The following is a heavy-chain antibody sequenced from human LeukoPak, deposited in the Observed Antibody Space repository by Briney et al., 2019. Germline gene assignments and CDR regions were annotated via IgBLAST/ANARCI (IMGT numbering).Heavy chain of an antibody. V-gene: IGHV3-21*01. D-gene: IGHD6-13*01. Sequence: GGSLRLSCGACGFTFSSYTMNWVRGAPGKALEWVSSISSSNNYIYYADSVKGRFTISRDNARNSLYLQMNSLRAEDTAVYYCARAQTSSSWYDYWGQGTLVTVSS. CDR1: GFTFSSYT. CDR2: ISSSNNYI. CDR3: ARAQTSSSWYDY. J-gene: IGHJ4*02.